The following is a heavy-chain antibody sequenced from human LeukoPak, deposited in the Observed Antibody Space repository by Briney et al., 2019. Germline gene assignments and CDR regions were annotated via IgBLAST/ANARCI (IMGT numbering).Heavy chain of an antibody. D-gene: IGHD5-18*01. Sequence: SETLSLTCTVSGGSISSGDYYWSWLRQPPGKGLEWIGYIYYSGSTYYNPSLKSRVTISVDTSKNQFSLKLSSVTAADTAVYYCARVLQWGYSSPWGQGTLVTVSS. CDR3: ARVLQWGYSSP. V-gene: IGHV4-30-4*08. CDR1: GGSISSGDYY. CDR2: IYYSGST. J-gene: IGHJ4*02.